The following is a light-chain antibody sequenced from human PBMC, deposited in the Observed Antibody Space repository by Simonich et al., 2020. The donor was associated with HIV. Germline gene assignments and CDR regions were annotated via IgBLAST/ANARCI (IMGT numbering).Light chain of an antibody. J-gene: IGLJ3*02. CDR2: EVT. CDR1: SSDVGGYNY. CDR3: SSYAGSNNLV. Sequence: QSALTQPASVSGSPGQSITISCTGTSSDVGGYNYVSWYQHHPGKAPKLMFYEVTKRPSGVPDRFSGSKSGNTASLTVSGLQAEDEADYYCSSYAGSNNLVFGGGTKVTVL. V-gene: IGLV2-8*01.